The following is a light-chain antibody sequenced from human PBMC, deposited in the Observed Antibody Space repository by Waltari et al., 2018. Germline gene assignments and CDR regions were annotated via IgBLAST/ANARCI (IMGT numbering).Light chain of an antibody. V-gene: IGKV1-39*01. CDR1: QSIGSY. Sequence: DIQMTQSTSSLSASVGVRVTITCRASQSIGSYLNWYKQKPGKAPKILIYAASRAQSGVSSRFSGSGSGTDFTLTISSLQPEDFATYYCQQSYSAPWTFGQGTKVEVK. J-gene: IGKJ1*01. CDR2: AAS. CDR3: QQSYSAPWT.